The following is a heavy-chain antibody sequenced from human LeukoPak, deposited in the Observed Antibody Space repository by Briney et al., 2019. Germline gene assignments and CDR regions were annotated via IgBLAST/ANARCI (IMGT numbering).Heavy chain of an antibody. J-gene: IGHJ4*02. CDR2: MNPNSGNT. CDR3: ARRIVGATFSWSGRSKTYYFDY. Sequence: GASVKVSCKASGYTFTSYDINWVRQATGQGLEWMGWMNPNSGNTGYAQKFQGRVTMTRNTSISTAYMELSSLRSEDTAVYYCARRIVGATFSWSGRSKTYYFDYWGQGTLVTVSS. V-gene: IGHV1-8*01. D-gene: IGHD1-26*01. CDR1: GYTFTSYD.